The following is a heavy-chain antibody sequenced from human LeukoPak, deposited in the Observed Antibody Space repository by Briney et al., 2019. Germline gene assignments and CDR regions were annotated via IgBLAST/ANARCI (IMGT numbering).Heavy chain of an antibody. D-gene: IGHD1-14*01. J-gene: IGHJ5*02. V-gene: IGHV1-46*02. CDR2: INPSGDGT. Sequence: ASVKVSCKASGYTFNTNYIHWVRQAPGQGLEWIGVINPSGDGTSYPQKFQGRVTLARDTSTSTIYMELSSLRTEDTAIYYCAKETPNTGWFDPWGQGTLVTVSS. CDR1: GYTFNTNY. CDR3: AKETPNTGWFDP.